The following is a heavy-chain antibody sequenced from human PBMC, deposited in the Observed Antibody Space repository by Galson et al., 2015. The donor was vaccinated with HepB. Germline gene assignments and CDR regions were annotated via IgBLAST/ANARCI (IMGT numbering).Heavy chain of an antibody. Sequence: SLRLSCAASGFTFSSHGMHWLRQAPGKGLEWMAVISYDGTKKYYADSVKGRFTISRDNTKNTLYLQMNSLRDEDTAVYYCAKDYYDRSGYYGHLDYWGQGTLVTVSS. CDR1: GFTFSSHG. CDR3: AKDYYDRSGYYGHLDY. CDR2: ISYDGTKK. J-gene: IGHJ4*02. D-gene: IGHD3-22*01. V-gene: IGHV3-30*18.